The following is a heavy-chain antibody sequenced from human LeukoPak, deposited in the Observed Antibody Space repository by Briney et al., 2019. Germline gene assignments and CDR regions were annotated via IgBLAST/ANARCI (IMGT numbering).Heavy chain of an antibody. CDR1: GGSFSGYY. V-gene: IGHV4-34*01. CDR2: INHSGST. D-gene: IGHD3-16*02. Sequence: SETLSLTCAVYGGSFSGYYWSWIRQPPGKGLEWIGEINHSGSTNYNPSLKSRVTISVDTSKNQFSLKLSSVTAADTAVYYCARVPYRSFDCWGQGTLVTVSS. J-gene: IGHJ4*02. CDR3: ARVPYRSFDC.